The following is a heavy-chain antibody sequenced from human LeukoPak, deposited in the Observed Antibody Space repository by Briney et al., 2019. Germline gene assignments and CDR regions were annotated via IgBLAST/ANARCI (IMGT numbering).Heavy chain of an antibody. CDR2: IYFSGST. CDR3: ARHKSSGTYPLDY. V-gene: IGHV4-59*08. Sequence: PSETLSLTCTVSGGSISTCFWSWIRQPPGKGLEWIGHIYFSGSTNYNPSLKSRVTISVDTSKNQFSLKLSSVTAADTAVYYCARHKSSGTYPLDYWGQGTLVTVSS. J-gene: IGHJ4*02. D-gene: IGHD1-26*01. CDR1: GGSISTCF.